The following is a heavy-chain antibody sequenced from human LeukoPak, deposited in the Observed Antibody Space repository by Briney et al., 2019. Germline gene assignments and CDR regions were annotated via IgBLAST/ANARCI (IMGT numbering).Heavy chain of an antibody. V-gene: IGHV4-34*01. CDR3: AREAGPRIRITMIVVGERRSTDKYYFDY. Sequence: PSETLSLTCAVYGGSFSGYYWSWIRQPPGKGLEWIGEINHSGSTNYNPSLKSRVTISVDTSKNQFSLKLSSVTAADTAVYYCAREAGPRIRITMIVVGERRSTDKYYFDYWGQGTLVTVSS. D-gene: IGHD3-22*01. J-gene: IGHJ4*02. CDR1: GGSFSGYY. CDR2: INHSGST.